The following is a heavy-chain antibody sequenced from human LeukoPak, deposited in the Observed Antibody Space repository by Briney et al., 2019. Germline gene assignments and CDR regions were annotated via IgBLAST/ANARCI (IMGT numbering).Heavy chain of an antibody. CDR1: GFTFSTYA. V-gene: IGHV3-64D*06. D-gene: IGHD4-17*01. CDR2: ISTNGGTT. CDR3: VKGPGPTVNYYFDF. Sequence: TGGSLRLSCSASGFTFSTYAMHWVRQAPGKGLEYVSAISTNGGTTYYAESSRGRFAISRDNSKSTLYLQMSSLRADDTAVYYCVKGPGPTVNYYFDFWGQGTLVTVSS. J-gene: IGHJ4*02.